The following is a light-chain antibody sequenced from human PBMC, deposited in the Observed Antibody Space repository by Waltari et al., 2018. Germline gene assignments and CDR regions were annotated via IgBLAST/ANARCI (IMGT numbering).Light chain of an antibody. CDR1: QTSKSSH. CDR3: QQYGSSPYT. J-gene: IGKJ2*01. Sequence: ESVLTQSPGNLSLSPGERVTISGRASQTSKSSHLAWYQQKAGQAPRLLIYGASSRATGIPDRFSGGGSGTDFTLTINRLQPEDFAVYHCQQYGSSPYTFGQGTKLAIK. CDR2: GAS. V-gene: IGKV3-20*01.